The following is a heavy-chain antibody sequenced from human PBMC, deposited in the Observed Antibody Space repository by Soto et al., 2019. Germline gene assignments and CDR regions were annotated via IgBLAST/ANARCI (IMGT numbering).Heavy chain of an antibody. CDR1: GFTFSIYA. J-gene: IGHJ6*03. V-gene: IGHV3-23*01. CDR2: ISGSGGGDYT. Sequence: EVQLLESGGGLVQPGGSLRLSCVVSGFTFSIYAMSWVRQAPGKGLEWVSGISGSGGGDYTRYADSVKGRFITSRDNSKNTLYLQMNSLRAEDTAVYFCAKDSGNTRFYYMDVWGKGTPVTVSS. D-gene: IGHD3-16*01. CDR3: AKDSGNTRFYYMDV.